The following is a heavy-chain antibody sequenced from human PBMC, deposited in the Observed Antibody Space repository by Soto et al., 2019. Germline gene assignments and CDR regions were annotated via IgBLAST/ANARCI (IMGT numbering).Heavy chain of an antibody. J-gene: IGHJ4*02. CDR3: ARVGYSSSWYEDY. V-gene: IGHV1-69*02. Sequence: QVQLVQSGAEVKKPGSSVKVSCKASGGTFSSYTISWVRQAPGQGLEWMGRIIPILGIANYAQKFQGRVTITADKSTSTAYMELSSLRSEDTAVYYCARVGYSSSWYEDYWGQGTLVTVSS. CDR1: GGTFSSYT. CDR2: IIPILGIA. D-gene: IGHD6-13*01.